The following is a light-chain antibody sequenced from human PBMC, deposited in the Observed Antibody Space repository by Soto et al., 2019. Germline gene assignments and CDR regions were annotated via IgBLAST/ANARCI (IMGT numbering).Light chain of an antibody. CDR2: DVS. CDR1: SSDVGGYNY. CDR3: RSYTSRSTLGV. V-gene: IGLV2-14*01. J-gene: IGLJ2*01. Sequence: QSALTQPASVSGSPGQSITISCTGTSSDVGGYNYVSWYQQHPGKAPKLMIYDVSNRPSGVSNRFSGSKSGNTASLTISGLQAEDEADYYCRSYTSRSTLGVFGGGTKVTVL.